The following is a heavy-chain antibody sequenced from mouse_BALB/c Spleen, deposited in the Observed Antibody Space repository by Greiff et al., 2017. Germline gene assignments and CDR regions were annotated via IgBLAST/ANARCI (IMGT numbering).Heavy chain of an antibody. V-gene: IGHV2-9*02. D-gene: IGHD2-4*01. CDR1: GFSLTSYG. CDR3: ARGLSTMITAWFAY. J-gene: IGHJ3*01. CDR2: IWAGGST. Sequence: QVQLKESGPGLVAPSQSLSITCTVSGFSLTSYGVHWVRQPPGKGLEWLGVIWAGGSTNYNSALMSRLSISKDNSKSQVFLKMNSLQTDDTAMYYCARGLSTMITAWFAYWGQGTLVTVSA.